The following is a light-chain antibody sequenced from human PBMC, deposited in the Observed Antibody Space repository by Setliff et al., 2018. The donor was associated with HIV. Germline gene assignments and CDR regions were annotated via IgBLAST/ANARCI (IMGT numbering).Light chain of an antibody. V-gene: IGLV2-11*01. Sequence: QSALTQPRSVSGSPGQSVTIPCTGTSSDVGSYNYVTWYQQHPGKVPKLMIYDVTRRPPGVPDRFSGSRSGNTASLTISGLQAEDEADYYCSSFAGRLHVFGTGTKVTVL. CDR1: SSDVGSYNY. J-gene: IGLJ1*01. CDR2: DVT. CDR3: SSFAGRLHV.